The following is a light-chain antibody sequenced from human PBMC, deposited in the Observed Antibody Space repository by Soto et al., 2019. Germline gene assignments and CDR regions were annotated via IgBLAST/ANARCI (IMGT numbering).Light chain of an antibody. V-gene: IGKV3-20*01. J-gene: IGKJ3*01. CDR1: QSVDSSY. CDR3: QQFGSPFT. CDR2: GAS. Sequence: EIVLTQSPGTLSLSPGERATLSCRASQSVDSSYLAWYQQKPGQAPRLLIYGASSRATGIPDRSSGSGSGTDFTLTISRLEPEDFAVYYCQQFGSPFTFGPGTKVDIK.